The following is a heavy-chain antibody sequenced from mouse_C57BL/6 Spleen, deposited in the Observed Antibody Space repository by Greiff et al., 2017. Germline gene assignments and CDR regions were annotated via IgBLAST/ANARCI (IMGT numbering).Heavy chain of an antibody. D-gene: IGHD2-3*01. V-gene: IGHV2-9-1*01. CDR1: GFSLTSYA. CDR2: IWTGGGT. J-gene: IGHJ1*03. CDR3: ARERADGYYGYLDV. Sequence: QVQLQQPGPGLVAPSQSLSITCTVSGFSLTSYAISWVSQPPGKGLEWLGVIWTGGGTNYNSALKSRLSISTDNSKGKVFLKMNSLQTGDTARYYCARERADGYYGYLDVWGTGTTVTVSS.